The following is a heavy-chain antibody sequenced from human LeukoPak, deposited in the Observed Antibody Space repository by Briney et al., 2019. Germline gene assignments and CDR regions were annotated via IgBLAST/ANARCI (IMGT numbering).Heavy chain of an antibody. Sequence: GASLKVSCKASGYTFTGYYMHWVRQAPGQGLEWMAWINPDSGDSYSAPKFQGRVTMTRDTSFSTASMELSWLTSDDTAVYYCATGVATAFTYWGQGTLVTVSS. D-gene: IGHD5-12*01. CDR1: GYTFTGYY. V-gene: IGHV1-2*02. CDR3: ATGVATAFTY. J-gene: IGHJ4*02. CDR2: INPDSGDS.